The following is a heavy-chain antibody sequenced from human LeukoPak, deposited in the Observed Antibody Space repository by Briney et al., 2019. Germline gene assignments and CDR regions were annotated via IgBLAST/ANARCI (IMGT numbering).Heavy chain of an antibody. D-gene: IGHD2-2*01. CDR2: ISGSGGST. Sequence: GGSLRLSCAASGFTFSSYSMSWVRQAPGKGLQWVSAISGSGGSTYYADSVKGRFTISRDNSKNTLYMQMNSLRAEDAAVYHCARYCNSTSRYVRYGMDVWGQGTTVTVSS. CDR1: GFTFSSYS. J-gene: IGHJ6*02. V-gene: IGHV3-23*01. CDR3: ARYCNSTSRYVRYGMDV.